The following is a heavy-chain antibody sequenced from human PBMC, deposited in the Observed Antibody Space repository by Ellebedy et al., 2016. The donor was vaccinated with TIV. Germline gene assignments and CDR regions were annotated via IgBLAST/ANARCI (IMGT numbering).Heavy chain of an antibody. CDR3: ARVQDCGGDCYGGMDV. Sequence: SETLSLTCAISGDSVSSNSAAWNWIRQSPSRGLEWLGRTYYRSKWYNDYAVSVKSRITINPDTSKNQFSLQLNSVTPEDTAVYYCARVQDCGGDCYGGMDVWGQGTTVTVSS. V-gene: IGHV6-1*01. CDR2: TYYRSKWYN. CDR1: GDSVSSNSAA. J-gene: IGHJ6*02. D-gene: IGHD2-21*01.